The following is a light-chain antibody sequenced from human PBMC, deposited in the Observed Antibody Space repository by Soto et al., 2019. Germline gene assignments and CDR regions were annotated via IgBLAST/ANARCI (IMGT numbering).Light chain of an antibody. V-gene: IGKV3-11*01. CDR2: DAS. Sequence: EIVLTQSPATVSLSPGESATLSCRASQSVSSYLAWYQQKPGQAPRLLIYDASNRATGIPARFSGSGSGTDFTLTISSLEPEDFAVYYCQQRSNWPPSTFGQGTLLEIK. CDR3: QQRSNWPPST. CDR1: QSVSSY. J-gene: IGKJ5*01.